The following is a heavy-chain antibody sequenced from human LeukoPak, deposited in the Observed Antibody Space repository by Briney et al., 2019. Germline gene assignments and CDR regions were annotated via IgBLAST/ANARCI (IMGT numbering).Heavy chain of an antibody. V-gene: IGHV1-46*01. CDR1: GYTFTSYY. D-gene: IGHD3-10*01. CDR3: ARGRITMVRGVTQNWFDP. CDR2: INPSGGST. Sequence: ASVKVSCKASGYTFTSYYMHWVRQAPGQGLEWMGIINPSGGSTSYAQKFQGRVTMTRDTSASTVYMELSSLRSEDTAVYYCARGRITMVRGVTQNWFDPWGQGTLVTVSS. J-gene: IGHJ5*02.